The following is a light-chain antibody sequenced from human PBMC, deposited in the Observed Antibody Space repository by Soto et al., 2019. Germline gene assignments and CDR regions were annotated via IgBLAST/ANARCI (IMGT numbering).Light chain of an antibody. J-gene: IGKJ1*01. V-gene: IGKV3D-7*01. Sequence: PGERVTLSCRASQSVSSSYLTWYQQKPGQAPRLLIYDASTRATSIPARFSGSGSGTDFTLTISRLQPEDFAVYYCQQDYNLPWAFGQGTKVEIK. CDR1: QSVSSSY. CDR2: DAS. CDR3: QQDYNLPWA.